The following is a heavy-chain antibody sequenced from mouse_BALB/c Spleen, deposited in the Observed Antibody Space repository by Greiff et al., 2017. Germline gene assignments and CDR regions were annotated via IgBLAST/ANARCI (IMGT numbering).Heavy chain of an antibody. CDR1: GFSLTSYG. D-gene: IGHD1-2*01. Sequence: VQVVQSGPGLVQPSQTLSISCTVSGFSLTSYGVHWVRQSPGKGLEWLGVIWRGGSTDYNAAFISRLSISKDNSTSQVFFKMNSLQANDTAIYYCARGGFYGYDGWFAYWGQGTLVTVSA. V-gene: IGHV2-2*02. CDR2: IWRGGST. CDR3: ARGGFYGYDGWFAY. J-gene: IGHJ3*01.